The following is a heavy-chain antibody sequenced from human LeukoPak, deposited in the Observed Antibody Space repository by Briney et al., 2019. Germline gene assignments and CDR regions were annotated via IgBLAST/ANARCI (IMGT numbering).Heavy chain of an antibody. CDR3: ARDHTVGQWPTHFDS. CDR2: IKQDGSEK. CDR1: GFTFSSHW. J-gene: IGHJ4*02. D-gene: IGHD6-19*01. Sequence: GGSLGLSCAASGFTFSSHWMNWDRQAPGKGLEWVANIKQDGSEKYYVDSVKGRFTISRDNAKNSLYLQMNSLRAEDTAVYYCARDHTVGQWPTHFDSWGQGTLVTVSS. V-gene: IGHV3-7*01.